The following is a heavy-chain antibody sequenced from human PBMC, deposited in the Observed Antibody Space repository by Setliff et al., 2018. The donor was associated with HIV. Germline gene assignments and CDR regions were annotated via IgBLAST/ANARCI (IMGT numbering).Heavy chain of an antibody. CDR1: GYTFTGHY. Sequence: ASVKVSCKASGYTFTGHYVHWVRQAPGKGLEWMGGFDPEDGETIYAQKFQGRVTMTEDTSTDTAYMELSSLRSEDTAVYYCATATIWTSSSWSHYFDYWGQGTLVTV. J-gene: IGHJ4*02. D-gene: IGHD6-13*01. V-gene: IGHV1-24*01. CDR2: FDPEDGET. CDR3: ATATIWTSSSWSHYFDY.